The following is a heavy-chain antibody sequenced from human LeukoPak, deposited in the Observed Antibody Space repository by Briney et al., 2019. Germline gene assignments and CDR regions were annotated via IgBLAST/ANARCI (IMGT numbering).Heavy chain of an antibody. J-gene: IGHJ4*02. CDR1: GFTVSSNY. CDR2: ITSKIDGGTT. Sequence: PGGSLRLSCAASGFTVSSNYMSWVRQAPGKGLEWVGRITSKIDGGTTDYAAPVKGRFTISRDDSKNMLYLQMNSLKTEDTAVYYCTSHEYSASGIDYWGQGTLVTVSS. D-gene: IGHD5-12*01. V-gene: IGHV3-15*01. CDR3: TSHEYSASGIDY.